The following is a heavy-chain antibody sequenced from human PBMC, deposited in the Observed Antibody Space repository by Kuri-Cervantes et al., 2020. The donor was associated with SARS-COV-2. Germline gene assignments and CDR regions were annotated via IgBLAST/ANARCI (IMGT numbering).Heavy chain of an antibody. CDR1: GGSISSSSYY. Sequence: ESLKISCTVSGGSISSSSYYWGWIRQPPGKGLEWIGSIYYSGSTYYNPSLKSRVTISVDPSKAQFSLNLISVTAADTAVYYCARLGGYRSGYNWFDPWGQGTLVTV. J-gene: IGHJ5*02. CDR3: ARLGGYRSGYNWFDP. V-gene: IGHV4-39*07. D-gene: IGHD5-18*01. CDR2: IYYSGST.